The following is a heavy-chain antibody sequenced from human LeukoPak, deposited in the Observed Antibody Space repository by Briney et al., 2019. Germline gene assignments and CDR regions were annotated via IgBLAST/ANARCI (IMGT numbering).Heavy chain of an antibody. Sequence: GGSLRLSCAASGFTFSSYSMNWVRQAPGKGLEWVSSISSSSSYIYYADSVKGRFTISRDNSKNTLYLQMNSLRAEDTAVYYCAKDRGLVVVTDFDYWGQGTLVTVSS. V-gene: IGHV3-21*04. CDR2: ISSSSSYI. CDR3: AKDRGLVVVTDFDY. CDR1: GFTFSSYS. J-gene: IGHJ4*02. D-gene: IGHD3-22*01.